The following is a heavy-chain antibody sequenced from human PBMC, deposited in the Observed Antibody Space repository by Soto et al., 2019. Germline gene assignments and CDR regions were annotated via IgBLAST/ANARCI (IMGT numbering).Heavy chain of an antibody. CDR2: IYSGGST. Sequence: PGGSLRLSCAASGFTVSSNYMSWVRQAPGKGLEWVSVIYSGGSTYYADSVKGRFTISRDNSKNTLYLQMNSLRAEDTAVYYCARDLRQPYCSSTSCYDYWGQGTLVTVSS. CDR3: ARDLRQPYCSSTSCYDY. J-gene: IGHJ4*02. D-gene: IGHD2-2*01. CDR1: GFTVSSNY. V-gene: IGHV3-66*01.